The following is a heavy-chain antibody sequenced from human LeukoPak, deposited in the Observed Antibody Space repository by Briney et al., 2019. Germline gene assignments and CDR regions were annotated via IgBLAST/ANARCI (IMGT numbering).Heavy chain of an antibody. CDR3: AKGYDSSGYYYEPYFDY. J-gene: IGHJ4*02. Sequence: GGSLRLSCSASGSTFKSYAMHWVRQAPGKGLEYVSSINTNGANTYYADSVKGRFTISRDNSKNTLYLQMNSLRAEDTAVYYCAKGYDSSGYYYEPYFDYWGQGTLVTVSS. CDR1: GSTFKSYA. CDR2: INTNGANT. V-gene: IGHV3-64*04. D-gene: IGHD3-22*01.